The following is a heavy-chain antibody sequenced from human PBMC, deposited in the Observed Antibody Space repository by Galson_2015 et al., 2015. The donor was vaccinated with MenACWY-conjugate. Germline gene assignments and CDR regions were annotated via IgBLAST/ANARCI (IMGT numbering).Heavy chain of an antibody. CDR3: ARQRSGGSSEFDY. J-gene: IGHJ4*02. D-gene: IGHD6-6*01. CDR2: INIDGITT. V-gene: IGHV3-74*01. CDR1: GFTLSSNT. Sequence: SLRPSCAASGFTLSSNTMNWVRQAPGKGLVWVSRINIDGITTAYADSVKGRFTISRDNAENTLYLQMNSLRAEDTAVYYCARQRSGGSSEFDYWGQGTLVTVSS.